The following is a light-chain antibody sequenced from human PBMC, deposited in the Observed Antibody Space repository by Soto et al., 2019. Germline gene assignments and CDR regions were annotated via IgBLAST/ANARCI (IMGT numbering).Light chain of an antibody. Sequence: EIVLTQSPATLSLSPGERATLSCRASQSVSSYLAWYQQKPGQAPRLLIFGASTRATGVPARFRGSGCGTEYTLTISSLQSEDLAVYYCQHYNDWRWTFGQGTKLEIK. CDR2: GAS. CDR1: QSVSSY. V-gene: IGKV3-15*01. J-gene: IGKJ1*01. CDR3: QHYNDWRWT.